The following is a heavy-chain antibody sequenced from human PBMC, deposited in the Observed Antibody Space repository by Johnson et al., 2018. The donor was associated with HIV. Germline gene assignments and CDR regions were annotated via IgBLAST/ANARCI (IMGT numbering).Heavy chain of an antibody. D-gene: IGHD4-23*01. V-gene: IGHV3-11*04. CDR2: ISSSGSNI. CDR1: GFTFSDHY. Sequence: QEQLVVSGGGLVKPGGSPRLSCAASGFTFSDHYMAWIHQAPGKGLEWVSYISSSGSNIYYADSVKGRFAISRDNSKDTLYLQMHSLRPEDTALYYCARDPPYGGNPSAFDVWGQGTMVTVSS. CDR3: ARDPPYGGNPSAFDV. J-gene: IGHJ3*01.